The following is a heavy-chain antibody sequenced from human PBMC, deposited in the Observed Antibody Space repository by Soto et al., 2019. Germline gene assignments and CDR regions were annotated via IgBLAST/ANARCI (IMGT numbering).Heavy chain of an antibody. CDR1: GGTFSSYA. CDR2: IIPIFRTA. Sequence: SVKVSCKASGGTFSSYAISWVRQAPGQGLEWMGGIIPIFRTANYAQKFQGRVTITAHESTSTAYMELSSLRSEDTAVYYCARMAMIVDKVNYFVYWGQGTLVTVSS. V-gene: IGHV1-69*13. J-gene: IGHJ4*01. CDR3: ARMAMIVDKVNYFVY. D-gene: IGHD3-22*01.